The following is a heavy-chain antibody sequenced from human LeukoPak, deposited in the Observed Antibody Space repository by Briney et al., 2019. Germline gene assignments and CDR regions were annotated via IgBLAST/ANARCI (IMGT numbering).Heavy chain of an antibody. V-gene: IGHV4-39*01. Sequence: SETLSLTCTVSGGSISSSSYYWGWIRQPPGKGLEWVGSIYYSGSTYYNPSLKSRVTISVDTSKNQFSLKLSSVNAADTAVYYCARLRRDYSILTGYYFDYWGQGTLVTVSS. J-gene: IGHJ4*02. CDR2: IYYSGST. CDR1: GGSISSSSYY. D-gene: IGHD3-9*01. CDR3: ARLRRDYSILTGYYFDY.